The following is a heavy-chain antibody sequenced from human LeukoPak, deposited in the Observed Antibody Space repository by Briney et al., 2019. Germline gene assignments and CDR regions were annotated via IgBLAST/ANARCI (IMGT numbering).Heavy chain of an antibody. D-gene: IGHD6-13*01. CDR3: ARGATAGRFSLRPTGAYYMDV. Sequence: GASVKVSCKASGYSFTSHYMHWVRQAPGQGLEWMGLINPRGTSTIYAEKFQGRIIMTRDTSINTAYMELSSLRFDDTAVYYCARGATAGRFSLRPTGAYYMDVWGKGTTVTVSS. CDR2: INPRGTST. J-gene: IGHJ6*03. V-gene: IGHV1-46*01. CDR1: GYSFTSHY.